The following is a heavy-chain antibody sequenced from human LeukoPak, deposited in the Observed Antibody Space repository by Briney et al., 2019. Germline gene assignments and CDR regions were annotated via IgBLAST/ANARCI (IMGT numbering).Heavy chain of an antibody. Sequence: PSETLSLTCAVYGGSFSGYYWSWIRQPPGKGLEWIGEINHSGSTNYNPSLKSRVTISVDTSKNQFSLKLSSVTAADTAVYYCARGYRVAGTASHSYFDYWGQGTLVTVSS. J-gene: IGHJ4*02. CDR1: GGSFSGYY. V-gene: IGHV4-34*01. D-gene: IGHD2-15*01. CDR3: ARGYRVAGTASHSYFDY. CDR2: INHSGST.